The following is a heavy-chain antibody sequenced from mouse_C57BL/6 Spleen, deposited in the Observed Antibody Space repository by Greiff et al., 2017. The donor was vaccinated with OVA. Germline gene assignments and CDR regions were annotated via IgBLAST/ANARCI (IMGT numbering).Heavy chain of an antibody. V-gene: IGHV1-50*01. J-gene: IGHJ1*03. CDR3: AKRDYGNYWYFDV. D-gene: IGHD2-1*01. Sequence: QVQLKQPGAELVKPGASVKLSCKASGYTFTSYWMQWVKQRPGQGLEWIGEIDPSDSYTNYNQKFKGKATLTVDTSSSTAYMQLSSLTSEDSAVYYCAKRDYGNYWYFDVWGTGTTVTVSS. CDR1: GYTFTSYW. CDR2: IDPSDSYT.